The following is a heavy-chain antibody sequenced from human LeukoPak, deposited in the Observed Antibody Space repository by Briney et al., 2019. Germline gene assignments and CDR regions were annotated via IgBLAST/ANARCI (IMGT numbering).Heavy chain of an antibody. CDR2: ISSSGSTI. Sequence: GGSLRLSCAASGFTFSSYEMTWVRQAPGKGLEWVSYISSSGSTIYYADSVKGRFTISRDNSKNTLYLQMNSLRAEDTAVYYCAKDRSIAAGDDAFDIWGQGTMVTVSS. V-gene: IGHV3-48*03. J-gene: IGHJ3*02. D-gene: IGHD6-13*01. CDR1: GFTFSSYE. CDR3: AKDRSIAAGDDAFDI.